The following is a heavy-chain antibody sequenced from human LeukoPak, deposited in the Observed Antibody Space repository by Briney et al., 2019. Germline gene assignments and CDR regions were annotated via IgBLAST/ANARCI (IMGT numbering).Heavy chain of an antibody. CDR1: GYSLSSGYY. V-gene: IGHV4-38-2*02. J-gene: IGHJ4*02. CDR3: ARDLTHDTFDY. D-gene: IGHD3-22*01. Sequence: SETLSLTCTVSGYSLSSGYYWGWIGQPPGKGMGWIGSIYHSVSTYYNPSLKSRVTISVDTSKNQFSLKLSSVTAADTAVYYCARDLTHDTFDYWGQGTLVTVS. CDR2: IYHSVST.